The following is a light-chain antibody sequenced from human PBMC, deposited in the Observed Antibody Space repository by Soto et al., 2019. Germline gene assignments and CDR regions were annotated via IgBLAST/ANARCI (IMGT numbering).Light chain of an antibody. CDR1: QSVSSSY. CDR2: GAS. CDR3: QQYGSSPPYT. J-gene: IGKJ2*01. Sequence: EIVLMQSPGTLSLSPGERATLSCRASQSVSSSYLAWYQQKPGQAPRLLIDGASSRATGIPDRFSGSGSGTDFTLTISRLEPEDFAVYYCQQYGSSPPYTFGQGTKVDIK. V-gene: IGKV3-20*01.